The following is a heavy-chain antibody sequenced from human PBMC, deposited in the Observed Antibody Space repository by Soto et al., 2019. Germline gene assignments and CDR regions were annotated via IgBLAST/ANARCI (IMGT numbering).Heavy chain of an antibody. Sequence: SETLSLTCTVSGDAIRSYYWAWVRQPPGKGLELIGYIYYSGSTRYNPSLKSRVTISVDMSKNQFSLKLSSVIAADTAVYYCARAYGGFDNGLDVWGQGTAVTVSS. CDR1: GDAIRSYY. CDR3: ARAYGGFDNGLDV. CDR2: IYYSGST. D-gene: IGHD5-12*01. V-gene: IGHV4-59*01. J-gene: IGHJ6*02.